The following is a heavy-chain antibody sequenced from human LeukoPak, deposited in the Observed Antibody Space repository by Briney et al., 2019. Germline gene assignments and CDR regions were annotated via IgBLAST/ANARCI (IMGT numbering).Heavy chain of an antibody. CDR2: IYPAGSDT. D-gene: IGHD5-24*01. CDR3: ARRRGDGYNSPFDY. V-gene: IGHV5-51*01. Sequence: GESLKISCKGSGYRFNNYWIGWVRQMPGQGLEWMGNIYPAGSDTRYSPSFQGQVTFSVDKSISTAYLQWSSLKASDTAMYYCARRRGDGYNSPFDYWGQGTLVTVPS. CDR1: GYRFNNYW. J-gene: IGHJ4*02.